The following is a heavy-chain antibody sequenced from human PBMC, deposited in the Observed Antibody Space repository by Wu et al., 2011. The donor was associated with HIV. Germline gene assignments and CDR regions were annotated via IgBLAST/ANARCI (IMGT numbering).Heavy chain of an antibody. CDR2: IIPSFGTT. D-gene: IGHD3-10*01. CDR3: AREGNYAFDI. Sequence: QVQLVQSGAEVRKPGSSVKVSCKASGDTFINNPISWVRQVPGQGLEWMTRIIPSFGTTNYAQKFQGRVTITADESTSTVYMELNSLRSEDTAVYYCAREGNYAFDIWGQGTMVTVSS. J-gene: IGHJ3*02. CDR1: GDTFINNP. V-gene: IGHV1-69*15.